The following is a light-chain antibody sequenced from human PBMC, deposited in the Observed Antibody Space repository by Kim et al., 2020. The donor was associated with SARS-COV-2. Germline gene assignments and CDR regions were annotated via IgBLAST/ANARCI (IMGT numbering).Light chain of an antibody. Sequence: SYELTRPPSVSVSPGQTASITCSGDKLGDKYDCWYQQTSGQSPVLVIYQDTKRPSGIPERFSGSNSGNTVTLTIRGTQAMDEADYYCQACDSNTGVFGGGTQLTVL. J-gene: IGLJ2*01. CDR3: QACDSNTGV. V-gene: IGLV3-1*01. CDR1: KLGDKY. CDR2: QDT.